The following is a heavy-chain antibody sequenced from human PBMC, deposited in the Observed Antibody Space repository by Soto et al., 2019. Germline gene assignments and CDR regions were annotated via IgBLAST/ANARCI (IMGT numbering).Heavy chain of an antibody. CDR2: INHSGST. J-gene: IGHJ5*02. Sequence: SSETLSLTCAVYGGSFSGYYWSWIRQPPGKGLEWIGEINHSGSTNYNPSLKSRVTISVDTSKNQFSLKLSSVTAADTAVYYCARGGRYSRFDPWGQGTLVTVSS. D-gene: IGHD1-26*01. V-gene: IGHV4-34*01. CDR1: GGSFSGYY. CDR3: ARGGRYSRFDP.